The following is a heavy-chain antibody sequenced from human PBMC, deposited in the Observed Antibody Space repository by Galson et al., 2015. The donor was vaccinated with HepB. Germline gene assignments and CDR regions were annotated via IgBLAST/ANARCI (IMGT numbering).Heavy chain of an antibody. CDR2: ISYDGNNK. J-gene: IGHJ4*02. Sequence: SLRLSCAASGFTFTNFAMHWVRQAPGKGLEWVAIISYDGNNKNYADSVKGRFTISRDISKNTLYLQMNSMRAGDTAVYYCAREPDDTNGYYNSFDQWGQGALVTGSS. D-gene: IGHD3-22*01. V-gene: IGHV3-30-3*01. CDR3: AREPDDTNGYYNSFDQ. CDR1: GFTFTNFA.